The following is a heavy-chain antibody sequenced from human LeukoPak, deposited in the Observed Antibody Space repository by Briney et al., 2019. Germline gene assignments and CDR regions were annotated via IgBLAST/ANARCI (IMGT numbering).Heavy chain of an antibody. D-gene: IGHD5-24*01. CDR2: IYYSGST. V-gene: IGHV4-61*02. CDR1: GGSISSGGYY. CDR3: ARGPNYPSPSPFDY. J-gene: IGHJ4*02. Sequence: SQTLSLTCTVSGGSISSGGYYWSWIRQPPGKGLEWIGCIYYSGSTDYNPSLKSRVTISVDTSKNQFSLKLSSVTAADTAVYYCARGPNYPSPSPFDYWGQGTLVTVSS.